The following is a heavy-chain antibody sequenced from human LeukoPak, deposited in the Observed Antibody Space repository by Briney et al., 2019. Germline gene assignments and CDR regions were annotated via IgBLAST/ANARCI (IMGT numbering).Heavy chain of an antibody. CDR3: ARDQGVLEWLFFDY. D-gene: IGHD3-3*01. CDR1: GYTFTGYY. J-gene: IGHJ4*02. Sequence: GASVKVSCKASGYTFTGYYMHWVRQAPGQGLEWMGWINPNSGGTNYAQKFQGRVTMTRDTSISTAYMELSRLRSDDTAVYYCARDQGVLEWLFFDYWGQGTLVTVSS. V-gene: IGHV1-2*02. CDR2: INPNSGGT.